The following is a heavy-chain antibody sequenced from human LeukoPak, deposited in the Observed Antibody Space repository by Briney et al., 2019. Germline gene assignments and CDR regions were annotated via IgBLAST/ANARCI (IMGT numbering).Heavy chain of an antibody. CDR3: ARDYCLDPLGSSTSCYIYYMDV. D-gene: IGHD2-2*01. CDR1: GFTFSSYA. J-gene: IGHJ6*03. Sequence: PGRSLGPSCAASGFTFSSYAMHWVRQAPGKGLEWVAVISYDGSNKYYADSVKGRFTISRDNSKNTLYLQMNSLRAEDTAVYYCARDYCLDPLGSSTSCYIYYMDVWGKGTTVTVSS. V-gene: IGHV3-30-3*01. CDR2: ISYDGSNK.